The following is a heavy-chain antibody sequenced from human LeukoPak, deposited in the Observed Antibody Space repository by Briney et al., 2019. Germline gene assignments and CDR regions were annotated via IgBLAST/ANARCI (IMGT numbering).Heavy chain of an antibody. CDR1: GGSISSYY. Sequence: SETLSLTCTVSGGSISSYYWSWIRHPPGEGLEWIGYIYYSGSTNYNPSLKSRVTISVDTSKNQFSLKLSSVTAADTAVYYCARLVIMRFGHFDLWGRGTLVTVSS. J-gene: IGHJ2*01. CDR2: IYYSGST. V-gene: IGHV4-59*08. CDR3: ARLVIMRFGHFDL. D-gene: IGHD3-3*01.